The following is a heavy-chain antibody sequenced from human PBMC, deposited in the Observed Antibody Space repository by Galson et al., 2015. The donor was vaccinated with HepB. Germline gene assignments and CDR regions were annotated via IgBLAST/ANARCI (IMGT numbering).Heavy chain of an antibody. CDR2: INQDGSLR. CDR3: AKDSASRIGDY. D-gene: IGHD2-15*01. Sequence: GLEWVANINQDGSLRQYVDSVKGRFTVSRDNAKNSLYLEMTSLRVEDTAVYYCAKDSASRIGDYWGQGALVTVSS. V-gene: IGHV3-7*03. J-gene: IGHJ4*02.